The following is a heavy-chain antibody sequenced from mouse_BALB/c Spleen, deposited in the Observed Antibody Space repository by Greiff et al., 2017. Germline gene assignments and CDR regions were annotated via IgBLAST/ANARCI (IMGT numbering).Heavy chain of an antibody. J-gene: IGHJ3*01. Sequence: DVKLVESGGGLVKPGGSLKLSCAASGFTFSDYYMYWVRQTPEKRLEWVATISDGGSYTYYPDSVKGRFTISRDNAKNNLYLQMSSLKSEDTAMYYCARDQRSTMITTGFAYWGQGTLVTVSA. CDR3: ARDQRSTMITTGFAY. V-gene: IGHV5-4*02. CDR2: ISDGGSYT. CDR1: GFTFSDYY. D-gene: IGHD2-4*01.